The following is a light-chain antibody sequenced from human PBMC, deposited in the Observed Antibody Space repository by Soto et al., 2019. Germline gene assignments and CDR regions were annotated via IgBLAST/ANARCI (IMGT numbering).Light chain of an antibody. J-gene: IGKJ1*01. Sequence: EIVLTQSPGTLSLSPGETLSLSCRSSQSVRRYLAWYQHKPGQAPRLLIYDASNRATGIPDRFSGSGSGTDFTLTITRLEPEDFAAYYCKQYDSSPRTFGQGTKVAIK. CDR2: DAS. CDR1: QSVRRY. CDR3: KQYDSSPRT. V-gene: IGKV3-20*01.